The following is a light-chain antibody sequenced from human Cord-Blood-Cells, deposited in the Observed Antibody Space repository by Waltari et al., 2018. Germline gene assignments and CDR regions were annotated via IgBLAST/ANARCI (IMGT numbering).Light chain of an antibody. CDR3: QQYGSSPPFT. Sequence: EIVLTQSPGTLSLSPGERATLPCRASRSFSRSYLAWYQQKPGQAPRLLNYGASSRATGIPDRCSGSGSVTDFTLTISRLEPEDFAVYYCQQYGSSPPFTFGPGTKVDIK. V-gene: IGKV3-20*01. CDR2: GAS. J-gene: IGKJ3*01. CDR1: RSFSRSY.